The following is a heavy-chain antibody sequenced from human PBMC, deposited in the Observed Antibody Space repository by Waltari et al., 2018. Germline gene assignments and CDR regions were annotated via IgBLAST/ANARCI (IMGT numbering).Heavy chain of an antibody. D-gene: IGHD6-13*01. CDR3: ARRYSSTWPFDY. V-gene: IGHV3-48*01. CDR2: ISGSSSII. J-gene: IGHJ4*02. CDR1: GFTFSTYS. Sequence: EVQLVESGGGFTQPGGSLRLSCAASGFTFSTYSMNWVRQAPGKGLEWVSYISGSSSIIYYADSVKGRFTISRDNAKDSLYLQMNSLRAEDTAVYYCARRYSSTWPFDYWGQGALVTVSS.